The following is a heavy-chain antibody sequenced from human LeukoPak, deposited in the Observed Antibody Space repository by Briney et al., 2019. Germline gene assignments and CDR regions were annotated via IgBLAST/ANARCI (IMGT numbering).Heavy chain of an antibody. CDR3: AKVKYSSSAGFDY. V-gene: IGHV3-30*02. Sequence: GGSLRLSCAASGFTFSSYGMRWVRQAPGKGLEWVAFIRYDGSNKYYADSVKGRFTISRDNSKNTLYLQMNSLRAEDTAVYYCAKVKYSSSAGFDYWGQGTLVTVSS. CDR2: IRYDGSNK. D-gene: IGHD6-6*01. CDR1: GFTFSSYG. J-gene: IGHJ4*02.